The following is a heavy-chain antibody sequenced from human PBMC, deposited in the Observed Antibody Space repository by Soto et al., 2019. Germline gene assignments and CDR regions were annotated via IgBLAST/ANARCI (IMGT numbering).Heavy chain of an antibody. CDR1: GGSISSYY. CDR2: IYYSGST. J-gene: IGHJ5*02. CDR3: ARDEDSRVNKWFDP. D-gene: IGHD6-6*01. V-gene: IGHV4-59*01. Sequence: PSETLSLTCTVSGGSISSYYWSWIRQPPGKGLEWIGYIYYSGSTNYNPSLKSRVTISVDTSKNQFSLKLSSVTAADTAVYYCARDEDSRVNKWFDPWGQGTLVTVSS.